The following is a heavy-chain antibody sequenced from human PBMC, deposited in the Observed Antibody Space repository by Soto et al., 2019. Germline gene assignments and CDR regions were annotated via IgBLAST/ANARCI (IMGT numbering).Heavy chain of an antibody. CDR3: ARDQGVAAAGITWFDP. D-gene: IGHD6-13*01. CDR2: IHSSGST. CDR1: GASMNSYH. Sequence: PSETLSLTCTVSGASMNSYHWSWIRQPAGKGLEWIGHIHSSGSTNYNPSLKSRVTMSVDTSKNQFSLRLMSLTAADTAVYYCARDQGVAAAGITWFDPRRQGSLVTVSS. V-gene: IGHV4-4*07. J-gene: IGHJ5*02.